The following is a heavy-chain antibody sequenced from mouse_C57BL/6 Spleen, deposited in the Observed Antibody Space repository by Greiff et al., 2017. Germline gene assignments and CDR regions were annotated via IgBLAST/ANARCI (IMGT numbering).Heavy chain of an antibody. Sequence: EVMLVESGGDLVKPGGSLKFSCAASGFTFSSYGMSWVRQTPDKRLEWVATISSGGSYTYYPDSVKGRFTISRDNAKNTLYLQMSSLKSEDTAMYYCARYYYGSSYVYYFDYWGQGTTLTVSS. CDR2: ISSGGSYT. V-gene: IGHV5-6*01. D-gene: IGHD1-1*01. J-gene: IGHJ2*01. CDR1: GFTFSSYG. CDR3: ARYYYGSSYVYYFDY.